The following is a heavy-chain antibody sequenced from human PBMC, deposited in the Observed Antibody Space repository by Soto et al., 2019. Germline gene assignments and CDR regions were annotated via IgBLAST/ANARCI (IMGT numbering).Heavy chain of an antibody. CDR2: INPSGGST. CDR1: GYTFTSYY. CDR3: ARERADTALTYYYYGMDV. D-gene: IGHD5-18*01. Sequence: ASVQVSCNSSGYTFTSYYMHWVRQAPGQGLEWMGIINPSGGSTSYAQKFQGRVTMTRDTATSTVYMELSSLRSEDTAVYYCARERADTALTYYYYGMDVWGQGTTVTVSS. V-gene: IGHV1-46*01. J-gene: IGHJ6*02.